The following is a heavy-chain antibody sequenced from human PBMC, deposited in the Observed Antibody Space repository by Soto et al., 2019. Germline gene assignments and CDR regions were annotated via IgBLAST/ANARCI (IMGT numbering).Heavy chain of an antibody. CDR3: AKPEVVVAATAFDY. CDR1: GFTFSSYA. Sequence: PGGSLRLSWAAAGFTFSSYAMSWVRQAPGKGLEWVSAISGSGGSTYYADSVKGRFTISRDNSKNTLYLQMNSLRAEDTAVYYCAKPEVVVAATAFDYWGQGTLVTVSS. D-gene: IGHD2-15*01. CDR2: ISGSGGST. J-gene: IGHJ4*02. V-gene: IGHV3-23*01.